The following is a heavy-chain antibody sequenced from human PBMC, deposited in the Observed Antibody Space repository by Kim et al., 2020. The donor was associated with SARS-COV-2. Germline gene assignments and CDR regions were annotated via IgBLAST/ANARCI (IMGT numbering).Heavy chain of an antibody. CDR3: ARDPSNMVRGVIEYYYYGMDV. CDR1: GDSVSSNSAA. Sequence: SQTLSLTCAISGDSVSSNSAAWNWIRQSPSRGLEWLGRTYYRSKWYNDYAVSVKSRITINPDTSKNQFSLQLNSVTPEDMAVYYCARDPSNMVRGVIEYYYYGMDVWGQGTTVTVSS. D-gene: IGHD3-10*01. J-gene: IGHJ6*02. V-gene: IGHV6-1*01. CDR2: TYYRSKWYN.